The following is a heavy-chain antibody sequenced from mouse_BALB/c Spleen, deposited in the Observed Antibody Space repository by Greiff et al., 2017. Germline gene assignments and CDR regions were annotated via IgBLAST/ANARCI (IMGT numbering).Heavy chain of an antibody. V-gene: IGHV5-12-2*01. J-gene: IGHJ4*01. CDR3: ARHGTVYYYGSSYYAMDY. D-gene: IGHD1-1*01. Sequence: EVKVVESGGGLVKPGGSLKLSCAASGFTFSSYTMSWVRQTPEKRLEWVAYISNGGGSTYYPDTVKGRFTISRDNAKHTLYLQMSSLKSEDTAMYYCARHGTVYYYGSSYYAMDYWGQGTSVTVSS. CDR1: GFTFSSYT. CDR2: ISNGGGST.